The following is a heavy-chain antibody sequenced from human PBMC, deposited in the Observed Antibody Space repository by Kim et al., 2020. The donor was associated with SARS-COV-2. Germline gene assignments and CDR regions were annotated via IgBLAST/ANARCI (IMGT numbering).Heavy chain of an antibody. CDR1: GYTFTSYY. CDR2: INPSGGST. CDR3: ARGCSGGSCYTFRDYYYYGMDV. J-gene: IGHJ6*02. Sequence: ASVKVSCKASGYTFTSYYMHWVRQAPGQGLEWMGMINPSGGSTSYAQKFQGRVTMTRDTSTSTVYMELSSLRSEDTAVYYCARGCSGGSCYTFRDYYYYGMDVWGQGTTVTVSS. V-gene: IGHV1-46*01. D-gene: IGHD2-15*01.